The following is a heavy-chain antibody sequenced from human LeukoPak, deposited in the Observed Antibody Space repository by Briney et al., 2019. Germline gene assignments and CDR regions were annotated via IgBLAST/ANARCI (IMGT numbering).Heavy chain of an antibody. CDR2: IDKKDNLYAT. Sequence: PGGSLNLSCVAFGFTFSGSAVHWVRQSSGKGLGWVGHIDKKDNLYATAYAESVKGRFTISRDDSKDTAFLHMDSLKTEDTALYYCTRDRGTYNWFDPWGQGTLVTVSS. CDR1: GFTFSGSA. CDR3: TRDRGTYNWFDP. V-gene: IGHV3-73*01. J-gene: IGHJ5*02. D-gene: IGHD2-15*01.